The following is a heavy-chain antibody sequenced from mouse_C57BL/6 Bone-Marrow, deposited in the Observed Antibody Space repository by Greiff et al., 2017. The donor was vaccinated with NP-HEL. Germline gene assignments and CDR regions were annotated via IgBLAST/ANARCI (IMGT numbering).Heavy chain of an antibody. CDR1: GYTFTSYW. V-gene: IGHV1-59*01. J-gene: IGHJ2*01. Sequence: QVQLQQPGAELVRPGTSVKLSCKASGYTFTSYWMHWVKQRPGQGLEWIGVIDPSDSYTNYNQKFKGKATLTVDTSSSTAYMQLSSLTSEDSAVYYCARDSLYYYGSSYDYWGQGTTLTVSS. D-gene: IGHD1-1*01. CDR2: IDPSDSYT. CDR3: ARDSLYYYGSSYDY.